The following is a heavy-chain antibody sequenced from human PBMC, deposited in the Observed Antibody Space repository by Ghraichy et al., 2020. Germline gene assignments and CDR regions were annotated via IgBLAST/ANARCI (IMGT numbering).Heavy chain of an antibody. CDR3: ARGAWEATTGYYYYYMDV. D-gene: IGHD1-26*01. V-gene: IGHV4-59*01. CDR1: GGSISSYY. CDR2: IYYSGST. J-gene: IGHJ6*03. Sequence: SQTLSLTCTVSGGSISSYYWSWIRQPPGKGLEWIGYIYYSGSTNYNPSLKSRVTISVDTSKNQFSLKLSSVTAADTAVYYCARGAWEATTGYYYYYMDVWGKGTTVTVSS.